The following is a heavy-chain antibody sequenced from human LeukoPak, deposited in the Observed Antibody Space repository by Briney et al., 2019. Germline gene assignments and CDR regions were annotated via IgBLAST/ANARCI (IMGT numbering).Heavy chain of an antibody. V-gene: IGHV4-59*01. Sequence: SETLSLTCTVSGGSISSYYWSWIRQPPGKGLEWIGYIYYSGSTNYNPSLKSRVSISVDTSKNQFSLKLSSVTAADTAVYYCARGEYSSGWYYFDYWGQGTLVTVSS. CDR2: IYYSGST. D-gene: IGHD6-19*01. CDR3: ARGEYSSGWYYFDY. J-gene: IGHJ4*02. CDR1: GGSISSYY.